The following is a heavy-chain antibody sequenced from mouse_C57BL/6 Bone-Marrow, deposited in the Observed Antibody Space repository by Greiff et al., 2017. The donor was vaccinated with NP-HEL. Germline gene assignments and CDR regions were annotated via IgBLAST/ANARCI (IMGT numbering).Heavy chain of an antibody. CDR1: GYTFTSYW. CDR3: SRIYDCYYVGAY. J-gene: IGHJ3*01. V-gene: IGHV1-74*01. CDR2: IHPSDSDT. D-gene: IGHD2-3*01. Sequence: QVQLQQPGAELAKPGASVKVSCKASGYTFTSYWMHWVKQRPGQGLEWIGRIHPSDSDTNYNQKFKGKATLTVDKSSSTAYMQLSSLTSEDAAVDFFSRIYDCYYVGAYWGQGTLVTVSA.